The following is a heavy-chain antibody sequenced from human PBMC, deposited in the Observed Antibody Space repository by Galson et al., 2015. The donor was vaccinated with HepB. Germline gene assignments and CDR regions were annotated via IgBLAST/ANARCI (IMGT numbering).Heavy chain of an antibody. J-gene: IGHJ4*02. V-gene: IGHV4-4*02. D-gene: IGHD3-22*01. CDR2: IYHSGST. CDR3: ASLPREYYDSSGNI. CDR1: GGSISSSNW. Sequence: SETLSLTCAVSGGSISSSNWWSWVRQPPGKGLEWIGEIYHSGSTNYNPSLKSRVTISVDKSKNQFSLKLSSVTAADTAVYYCASLPREYYDSSGNIWGQGTLVTVSS.